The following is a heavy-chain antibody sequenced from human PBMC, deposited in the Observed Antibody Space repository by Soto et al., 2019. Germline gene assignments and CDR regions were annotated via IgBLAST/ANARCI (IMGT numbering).Heavy chain of an antibody. CDR1: GFTFSSYA. D-gene: IGHD3-3*01. J-gene: IGHJ5*02. CDR3: ARDGESFGVVIIPVYWFDP. Sequence: GGSLRLSCAASGFTFSSYAMHWVRQAPGKGLEWVAVISYDGSNKYYADSVKGRFTISRDNSKNTLYLQMNSLRAEDTAVYYCARDGESFGVVIIPVYWFDPWGQGTLVTVSS. CDR2: ISYDGSNK. V-gene: IGHV3-30-3*01.